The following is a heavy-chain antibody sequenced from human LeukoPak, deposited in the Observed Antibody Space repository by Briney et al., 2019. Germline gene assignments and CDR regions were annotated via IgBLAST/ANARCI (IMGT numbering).Heavy chain of an antibody. D-gene: IGHD1-26*01. CDR1: GLTFSSHW. CDR2: ISSSSSTI. J-gene: IGHJ4*02. CDR3: ARDIVLY. Sequence: GGSLRLSCAASGLTFSSHWMHWVRQAPGKGLEWVSYISSSSSTIYYADSVKGRFTISRDNAKNSLYLQMNSLRAEDTAVYYCARDIVLYWGQGTLVTVSS. V-gene: IGHV3-48*01.